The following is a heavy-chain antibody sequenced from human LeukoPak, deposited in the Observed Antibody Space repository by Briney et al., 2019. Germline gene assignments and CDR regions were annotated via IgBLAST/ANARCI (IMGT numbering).Heavy chain of an antibody. CDR3: ARNPPEDGYGLVY. Sequence: PSETLSLTCAVYVESFSGYFWTWIRQTPGTGLEWIGEINHSGSTNYNPSLKSRVTISVDTSKNQFSLKLSSVTAADTAVYYCARNPPEDGYGLVYWGQGTLVTVS. CDR1: VESFSGYF. D-gene: IGHD5-24*01. V-gene: IGHV4-34*01. J-gene: IGHJ4*02. CDR2: INHSGST.